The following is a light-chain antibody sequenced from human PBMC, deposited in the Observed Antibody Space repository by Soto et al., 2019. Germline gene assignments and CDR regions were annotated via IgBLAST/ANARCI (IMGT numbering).Light chain of an antibody. J-gene: IGKJ1*01. CDR3: QQYYSYPIT. Sequence: DIKMTQSPSTLPASVGDRVTITCRASQTISSWLAWYQQKPGKAPKLLIYKASTLKSGVPSRFSGSGSGTDFTLTISCLQSEDFATYYCQQYYSYPITFGQGTKVDIK. CDR1: QTISSW. V-gene: IGKV1-5*03. CDR2: KAS.